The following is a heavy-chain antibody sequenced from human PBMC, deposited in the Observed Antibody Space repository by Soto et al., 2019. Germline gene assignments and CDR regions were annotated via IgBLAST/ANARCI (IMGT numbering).Heavy chain of an antibody. V-gene: IGHV4-59*08. CDR2: IYNSGST. CDR1: GGSISSYY. D-gene: IGHD4-4*01. J-gene: IGHJ4*02. Sequence: SETLSLTCTVSGGSISSYYWSWIRQPPGKGLEWIGYIYNSGSTNYNPSLKSRVTISVDMSKNQFSLKLNSVTAADTAVYYCARVKASAVNFDYWGQGTLVTVSS. CDR3: ARVKASAVNFDY.